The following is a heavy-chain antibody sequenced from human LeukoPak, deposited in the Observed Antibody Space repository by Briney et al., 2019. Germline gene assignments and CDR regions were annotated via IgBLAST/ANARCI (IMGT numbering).Heavy chain of an antibody. CDR2: ISSSGGNT. V-gene: IGHV3-23*01. Sequence: GGSLRLSCAASGFTFSNYAMSWVCQAPGKGLEWVSAISSSGGNTYYADSGKGRFTISRDNSKNTLYLQMNSLRAEDTAVYYCAVSGYSYGHYFDYWGQGTLVTVSS. CDR1: GFTFSNYA. CDR3: AVSGYSYGHYFDY. D-gene: IGHD5-18*01. J-gene: IGHJ4*02.